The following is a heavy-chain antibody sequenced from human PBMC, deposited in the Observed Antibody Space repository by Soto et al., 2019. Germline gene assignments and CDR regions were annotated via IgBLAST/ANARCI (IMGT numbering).Heavy chain of an antibody. J-gene: IGHJ4*02. Sequence: QVQLVQSGAEVKKPGSSLKGSCKVFGETLNSNPIGWVRQAPGQGLEWVGGIVPLSDRTNYAQELQGRVTVTADGSTSTVYMELSNLKSDDTAVYYCARKSGRDCHSGGGCFSLDVWGQGSLITVSS. V-gene: IGHV1-69*01. CDR2: IVPLSDRT. D-gene: IGHD2-15*01. CDR1: GETLNSNP. CDR3: ARKSGRDCHSGGGCFSLDV.